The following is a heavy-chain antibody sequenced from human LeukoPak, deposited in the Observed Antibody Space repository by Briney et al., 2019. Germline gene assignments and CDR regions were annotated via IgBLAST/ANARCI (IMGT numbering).Heavy chain of an antibody. J-gene: IGHJ4*02. CDR1: GYTFTGYY. V-gene: IGHV1-2*02. CDR3: ARGRPERRVGFFY. Sequence: ASVKVSCKASGYTFTGYYMHWVRQAPGQGLEWMGWINPNSGGTNYAQKFQGRVTMTRDTSISTAYMELSRLRSDDTAVYYCARGRPERRVGFFYWGQGTLVTVSS. CDR2: INPNSGGT. D-gene: IGHD1-1*01.